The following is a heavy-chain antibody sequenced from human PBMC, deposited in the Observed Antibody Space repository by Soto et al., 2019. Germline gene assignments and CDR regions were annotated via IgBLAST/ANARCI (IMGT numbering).Heavy chain of an antibody. D-gene: IGHD4-17*01. V-gene: IGHV4-39*01. CDR3: ATLTTVTTYGAFDI. CDR1: GGSISSSSYY. J-gene: IGHJ3*02. Sequence: SETLSLTCTVSGGSISSSSYYWGWIRQPPGKGLEWIGSIYYSGSTYYNPSLKSRVTISVDTSKNQFSLKLSSVTAADTAVYYCATLTTVTTYGAFDIWGQGTRVTVSS. CDR2: IYYSGST.